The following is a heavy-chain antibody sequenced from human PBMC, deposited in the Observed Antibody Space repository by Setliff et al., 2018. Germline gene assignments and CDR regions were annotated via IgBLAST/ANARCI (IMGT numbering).Heavy chain of an antibody. CDR2: ISTYNGKT. CDR1: GYIFTSYG. D-gene: IGHD3-22*01. Sequence: ASVKVSCKSSGYIFTSYGFSWVRQAPGQGLEWMGWISTYNGKTNYAQKFQGRVTMTTDTSTSTAYMELRSLRSDDTAVYYCARDLDYQYYYDSSGRDAFDIWGQGTMVTVSS. V-gene: IGHV1-18*01. CDR3: ARDLDYQYYYDSSGRDAFDI. J-gene: IGHJ3*02.